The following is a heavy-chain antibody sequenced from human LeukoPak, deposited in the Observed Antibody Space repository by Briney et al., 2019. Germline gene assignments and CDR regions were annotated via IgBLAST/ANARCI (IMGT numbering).Heavy chain of an antibody. CDR1: GFTFDDYG. D-gene: IGHD5-12*01. V-gene: IGHV3-20*04. Sequence: GGSLRLSCAASGFTFDDYGMSWGRQAPGKGLEWVSNVNRNGGSTGYADSVKGRFTISRDNAKNSLYLQMNSLRAEDTALYYCTRGADELSGYDAGNAFDYWGQGTLVTVSS. CDR2: VNRNGGST. CDR3: TRGADELSGYDAGNAFDY. J-gene: IGHJ4*02.